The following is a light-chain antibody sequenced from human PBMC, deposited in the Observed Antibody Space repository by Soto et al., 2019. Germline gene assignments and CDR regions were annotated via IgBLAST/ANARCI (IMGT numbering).Light chain of an antibody. J-gene: IGKJ4*01. Sequence: DIQMTQSPSTLSASVGDRVTITCRASQSINSWLAWYQQKSGTAPKLLIYDASTLESGVPSRFSGSGSGTEFTLTISSLQPDDFATYYCQQYKSAPLTFGGGTKVDIK. CDR2: DAS. V-gene: IGKV1-5*01. CDR3: QQYKSAPLT. CDR1: QSINSW.